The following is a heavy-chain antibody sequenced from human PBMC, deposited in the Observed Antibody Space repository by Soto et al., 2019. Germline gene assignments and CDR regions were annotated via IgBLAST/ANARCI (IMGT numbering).Heavy chain of an antibody. CDR2: IRSKANSYAT. CDR3: TRLVLTGYYILGRPDAFDI. CDR1: GFTFSGSA. J-gene: IGHJ3*02. D-gene: IGHD3-9*01. Sequence: EVQLVESGGGLVQPGGSLRLSCAASGFTFSGSAMHWVRQASGKGLEWVGRIRSKANSYATAYAASVKGRFTISRDDSKNTAYLQMNSLKTEDTAVYYCTRLVLTGYYILGRPDAFDIWGQGTMVTVSS. V-gene: IGHV3-73*01.